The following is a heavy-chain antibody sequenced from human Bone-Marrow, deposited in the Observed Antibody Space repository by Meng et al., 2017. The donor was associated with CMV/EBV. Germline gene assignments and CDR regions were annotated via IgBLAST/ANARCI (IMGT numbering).Heavy chain of an antibody. CDR1: GYTFTGYY. V-gene: IGHV1-2*02. J-gene: IGHJ4*02. D-gene: IGHD6-6*01. CDR3: AREEYFSSSGDY. Sequence: SVKVSCKASGYTFTGYYMHWVRQAPGQGLEWMGWINPNSGGTNYAQKFQGRVTMTRDTSISTAYMELSRLRSDDTSVYYCAREEYFSSSGDYWGQGTLVTVSS. CDR2: INPNSGGT.